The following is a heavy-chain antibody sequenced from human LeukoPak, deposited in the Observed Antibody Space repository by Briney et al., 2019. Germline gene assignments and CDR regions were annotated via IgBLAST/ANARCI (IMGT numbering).Heavy chain of an antibody. CDR3: ARGSGYSVATSGRDNWFDP. CDR2: INHSGST. Sequence: SETLSLTCAVYGGSFSGYYWSWIRQPPGKGLEWIGEINHSGSTSYNPSLKSRVTISVDTSKNQFSLKLSSVTAADTAVYYCARGSGYSVATSGRDNWFDPWGQGTLVTVSS. J-gene: IGHJ5*02. D-gene: IGHD5/OR15-5a*01. V-gene: IGHV4-34*01. CDR1: GGSFSGYY.